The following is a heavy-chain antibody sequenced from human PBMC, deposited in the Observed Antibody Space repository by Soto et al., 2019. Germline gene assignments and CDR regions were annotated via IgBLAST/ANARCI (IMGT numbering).Heavy chain of an antibody. V-gene: IGHV4-59*01. CDR3: ARVGKYDILTGYPLPDF. D-gene: IGHD3-9*01. CDR2: IYYSGST. CDR1: GGSISSYY. J-gene: IGHJ4*02. Sequence: SETLSLTCTVSGGSISSYYWSWIRQPPGKGLEWIGHIYYSGSTNYNPSLKSRVTISVDTSKNQLSLKLSSVTAADTAVYYCARVGKYDILTGYPLPDFWGQGTLVTVSS.